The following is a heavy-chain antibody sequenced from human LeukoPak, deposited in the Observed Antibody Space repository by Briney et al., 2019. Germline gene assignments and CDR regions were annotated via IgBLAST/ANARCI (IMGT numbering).Heavy chain of an antibody. Sequence: SETLSLTCAVYGGSFSGYYWSWIRQPPGKGLEWIGEINHSGSTNYNPSLKSRVTISVDTSKNQFSLKLSSVTAADTAVYFCARHRPDRWLLVSWGQGTLVTVSS. J-gene: IGHJ5*02. V-gene: IGHV4-34*01. CDR1: GGSFSGYY. CDR2: INHSGST. D-gene: IGHD3-22*01. CDR3: ARHRPDRWLLVS.